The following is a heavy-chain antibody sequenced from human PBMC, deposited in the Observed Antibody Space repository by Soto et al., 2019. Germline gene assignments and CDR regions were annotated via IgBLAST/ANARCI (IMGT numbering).Heavy chain of an antibody. CDR2: IIPIFGTA. CDR3: ARGAHYGDYRPTIDFQH. J-gene: IGHJ1*01. CDR1: GGTFSSYA. V-gene: IGHV1-69*13. Sequence: GASVKVSCKASGGTFSSYAISWVRQAPGQGLEWMGGIIPIFGTANYAQKFQGRVTITADESTSTAYMELSSLRSEDTAVYYCARGAHYGDYRPTIDFQHWGQGTLVTVSS. D-gene: IGHD4-17*01.